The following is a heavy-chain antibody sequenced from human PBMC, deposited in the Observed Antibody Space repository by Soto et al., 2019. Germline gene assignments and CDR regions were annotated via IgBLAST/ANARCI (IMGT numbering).Heavy chain of an antibody. D-gene: IGHD6-13*01. V-gene: IGHV4-39*01. J-gene: IGHJ6*03. Sequence: SETLSLTCTVSGGSISSSSYYWGWIRQPPGKGLEWIGSIYYSGSTYYNPSLKSRVTISVDTSKNQFSLKLSSVTAADTAVYYCLSSSWYGGGYYYLDVWGKGTTVTVSS. CDR1: GGSISSSSYY. CDR2: IYYSGST. CDR3: LSSSWYGGGYYYLDV.